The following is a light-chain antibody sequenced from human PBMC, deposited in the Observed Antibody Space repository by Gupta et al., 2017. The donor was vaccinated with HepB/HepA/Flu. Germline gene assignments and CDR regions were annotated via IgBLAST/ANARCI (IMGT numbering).Light chain of an antibody. J-gene: IGLJ2*01. Sequence: SYVLTQPPSVSVAPGKTARTTCGGNYIGSKSLHWYQQKPGQAPVLLVYDDSDRHSGIPERFSGSNSGNTATLTISRVEAGDEADYYCQVWDSSSDHVVFGGGTKLTVL. CDR2: DDS. V-gene: IGLV3-21*03. CDR1: YIGSKS. CDR3: QVWDSSSDHVV.